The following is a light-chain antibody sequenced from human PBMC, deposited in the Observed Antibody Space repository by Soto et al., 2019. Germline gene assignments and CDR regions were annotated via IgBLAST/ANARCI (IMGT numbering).Light chain of an antibody. CDR1: SSNIGSNT. V-gene: IGLV1-44*01. Sequence: QSVLTQPPSASGTPGQRVTISSSGSSSNIGSNTVNWYQRLPGTATKLLIYTNNQRPSGVPDRFSGSKSGTSASLAISGLQSEDEADYYCAAWDDSLSWVFGGGTKLTVL. CDR3: AAWDDSLSWV. CDR2: TNN. J-gene: IGLJ3*02.